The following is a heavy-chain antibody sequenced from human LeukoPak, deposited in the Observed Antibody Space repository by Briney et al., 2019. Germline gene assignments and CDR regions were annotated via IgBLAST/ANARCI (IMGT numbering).Heavy chain of an antibody. CDR2: IYGDGSST. V-gene: IGHV3-74*01. CDR1: GFTFSTHM. Sequence: GGSLRLSCAASGFTFSTHMMHWVRQAPGKGLVWVSRIYGDGSSTTYADSVRGRFTISRDNAKNTLFLQMDSLRAEDTAVYYCVMGVITPFDNWGQGTLVTVSS. CDR3: VMGVITPFDN. D-gene: IGHD3-22*01. J-gene: IGHJ4*02.